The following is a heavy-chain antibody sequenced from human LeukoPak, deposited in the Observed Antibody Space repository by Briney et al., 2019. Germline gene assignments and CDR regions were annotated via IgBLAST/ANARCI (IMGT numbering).Heavy chain of an antibody. D-gene: IGHD5-12*01. CDR2: IYYSRST. J-gene: IGHJ4*02. CDR3: ARVDIVATTFDY. Sequence: SETLSLTCTVSGGSISSSSYYWGWIRQPPGKGLEWIGSIYYSRSTYYNPSLKSRVTISVDTSKNQFSLKLSSVTAADTAVYYCARVDIVATTFDYWGQGTLVTVSS. CDR1: GGSISSSSYY. V-gene: IGHV4-39*07.